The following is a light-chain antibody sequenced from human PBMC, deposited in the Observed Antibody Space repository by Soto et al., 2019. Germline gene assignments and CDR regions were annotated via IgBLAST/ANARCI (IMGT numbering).Light chain of an antibody. V-gene: IGKV2-30*02. CDR2: KAS. Sequence: DIVMTQSPLSLPVTPGEPASISCRSSQSLVHPDGNTYLSWFQQRPGQSPRRLIYKASNRDSGVPDRFSGSGSGTDFTLTISRVEAEDVGVYYCMQATHWAWTFGQGTKVDNK. CDR3: MQATHWAWT. CDR1: QSLVHPDGNTY. J-gene: IGKJ1*01.